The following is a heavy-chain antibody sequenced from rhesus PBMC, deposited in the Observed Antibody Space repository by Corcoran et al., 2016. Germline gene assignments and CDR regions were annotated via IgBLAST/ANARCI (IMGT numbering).Heavy chain of an antibody. CDR3: ARVGYDSGSSEYFEF. CDR2: INPYNRKT. J-gene: IGHJ1*01. V-gene: IGHV1S2*01. D-gene: IGHD3-28*01. Sequence: QVQLVQSGAEVKKPGSSVKVSCKASGYTFTDYYMYWVRQAPRQGLEWMGWINPYNRKTTEVQKFQGRGTVTRATSTSTADMELSSLRSEDTAVYYCARVGYDSGSSEYFEFWGQGALVTVSS. CDR1: GYTFTDYY.